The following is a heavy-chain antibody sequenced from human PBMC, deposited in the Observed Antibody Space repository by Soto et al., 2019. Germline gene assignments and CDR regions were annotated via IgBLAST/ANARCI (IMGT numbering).Heavy chain of an antibody. Sequence: SETLSLTCTVSGGSISSYYWSWIRQPPGKGLEWIGYIYYSGSTNYNPSLKSRVTISVDTSKNQFSLKLSSVTAADTAVYYCARARSQQHLEGMDVWGQGTTVTVSS. CDR3: ARARSQQHLEGMDV. V-gene: IGHV4-59*01. J-gene: IGHJ6*02. CDR1: GGSISSYY. CDR2: IYYSGST. D-gene: IGHD2-15*01.